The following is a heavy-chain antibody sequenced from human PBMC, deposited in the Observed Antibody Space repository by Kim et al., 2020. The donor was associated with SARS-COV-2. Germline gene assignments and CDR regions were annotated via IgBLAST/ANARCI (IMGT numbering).Heavy chain of an antibody. CDR3: ARGLRPLDY. CDR2: GKT. D-gene: IGHD4-17*01. V-gene: IGHV1-3*01. J-gene: IGHJ4*02. Sequence: GKTKYYQKVQGQVHQSRETSASTAYMELRSLRSEDTAVYYCARGLRPLDYWGQGTLVTVSS.